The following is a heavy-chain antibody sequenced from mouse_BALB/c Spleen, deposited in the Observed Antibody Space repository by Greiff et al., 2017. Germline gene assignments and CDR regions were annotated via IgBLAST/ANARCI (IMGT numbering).Heavy chain of an antibody. J-gene: IGHJ3*01. CDR1: GYSITSDYA. Sequence: EVQLQQSGPGLVKPSQSLSLTCTVTGYSITSDYAWNWIRQFPGNKLEWMGYISYSGSTSYNPSLKSRISITRDTSKNQFFLQLNSVTTEDTATYYCARSEKFITFAYWGQGTLVTVSA. D-gene: IGHD1-2*01. CDR3: ARSEKFITFAY. CDR2: ISYSGST. V-gene: IGHV3-2*02.